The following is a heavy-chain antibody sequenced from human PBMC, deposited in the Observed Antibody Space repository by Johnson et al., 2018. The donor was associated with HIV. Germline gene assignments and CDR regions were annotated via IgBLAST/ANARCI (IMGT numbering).Heavy chain of an antibody. CDR3: GGDREDGLAWGWAFDI. D-gene: IGHD6-19*01. CDR2: ISYDGSNK. Sequence: QVKLVESGGGLVQPGGSLRLSCAVSTFTFSDYYMRWIRQAPGKGLEWVAVISYDGSNKYYADSVKGRFTISRDNSKNTLYLQMNSLRAEDTAVYYCGGDREDGLAWGWAFDIWGQGTMVTVSS. V-gene: IGHV3-30*03. J-gene: IGHJ3*02. CDR1: TFTFSDYY.